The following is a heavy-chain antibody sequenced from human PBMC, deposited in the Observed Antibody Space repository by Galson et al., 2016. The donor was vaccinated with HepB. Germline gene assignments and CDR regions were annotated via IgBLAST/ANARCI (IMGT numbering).Heavy chain of an antibody. J-gene: IGHJ3*02. V-gene: IGHV3-11*03. D-gene: IGHD5-12*01. Sequence: SLRLSCAASGFTFSDYYMSWIRQAPGKGLEWVADISISSSYTNYADSVKGRFTISRDNAKNSVYLQMNSLRAEDTAVYYCARNRGYSGYDAFDIWGQGTMVTVSS. CDR1: GFTFSDYY. CDR2: ISISSSYT. CDR3: ARNRGYSGYDAFDI.